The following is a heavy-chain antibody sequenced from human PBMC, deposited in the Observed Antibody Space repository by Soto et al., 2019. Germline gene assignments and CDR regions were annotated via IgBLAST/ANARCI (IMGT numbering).Heavy chain of an antibody. J-gene: IGHJ4*02. CDR3: ARGKTYCRGGHCYEQFDY. D-gene: IGHD2-15*01. V-gene: IGHV4-34*01. Sequence: QVQLQQWGAGLLEPSEPLSLTCAVYGGSFSGYYWSWMRQSPGKGLEWIGEINHTGSTTYNPALNRRVTISVDTSKNQFSVRLSSVTAADTAVYYCARGKTYCRGGHCYEQFDYWGQVALVTVSS. CDR2: INHTGST. CDR1: GGSFSGYY.